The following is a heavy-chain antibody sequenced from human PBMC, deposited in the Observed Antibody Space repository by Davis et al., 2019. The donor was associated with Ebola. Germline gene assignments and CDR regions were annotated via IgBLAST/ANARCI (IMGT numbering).Heavy chain of an antibody. V-gene: IGHV4-34*01. CDR3: ARGPSRYSAGCAMDV. D-gene: IGHD3-9*01. CDR2: ITHNGYT. CDR1: GASFTAYY. Sequence: MPSETLSLTCAVSGASFTAYYWVWIRQSPGKGLEWIGEITHNGYTNYKSSLKSRVTITVDTSNKNFSLTLSSLNAADTAVYYCARGPSRYSAGCAMDVWCQGTTVTVSA. J-gene: IGHJ6*01.